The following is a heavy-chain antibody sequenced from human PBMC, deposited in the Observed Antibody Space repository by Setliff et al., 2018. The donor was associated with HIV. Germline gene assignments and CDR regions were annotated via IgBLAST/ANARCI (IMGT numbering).Heavy chain of an antibody. J-gene: IGHJ4*02. CDR3: RYVGSLQY. CDR2: IRSKSYGGTS. V-gene: IGHV3-49*04. CDR1: GFTFGDYA. Sequence: GESLRLSCAASGFTFGDYALTWVRQAPGKGLEWVAFIRSKSYGGTSDYAASVKGRFTISRDDSKSIAYLHMTSLKTEDTGVYYCRYVGSLQYWGQGTLVTVSS. D-gene: IGHD1-26*01.